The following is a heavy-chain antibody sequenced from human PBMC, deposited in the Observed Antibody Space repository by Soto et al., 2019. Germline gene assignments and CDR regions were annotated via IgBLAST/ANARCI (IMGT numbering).Heavy chain of an antibody. CDR2: IYYSGST. Sequence: QLQLQESGPGLVKPSETLSLTCTVSGGSISSSSYYWGWIRRPPGKGLEWIGSIYYSGSTYYNPSLKSRVTISVDTSKNQFSLKLSSVTAADTAVYYCARGSPRRAFDIWGQGTMVTVSS. J-gene: IGHJ3*02. D-gene: IGHD2-15*01. CDR1: GGSISSSSYY. V-gene: IGHV4-39*01. CDR3: ARGSPRRAFDI.